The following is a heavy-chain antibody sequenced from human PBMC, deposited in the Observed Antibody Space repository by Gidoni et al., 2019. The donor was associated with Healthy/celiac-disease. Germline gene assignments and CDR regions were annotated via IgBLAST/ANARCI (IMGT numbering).Heavy chain of an antibody. J-gene: IGHJ6*02. Sequence: QGLEWMGIINPSGGSTSYAQKFQGRVTMTRDTSTSTVYMELSSLRSEDTAVYYCARDLSELRYFDWLSPFYYYGMDVWGQGTTVTVSS. CDR3: ARDLSELRYFDWLSPFYYYGMDV. V-gene: IGHV1-46*01. D-gene: IGHD3-9*01. CDR2: INPSGGST.